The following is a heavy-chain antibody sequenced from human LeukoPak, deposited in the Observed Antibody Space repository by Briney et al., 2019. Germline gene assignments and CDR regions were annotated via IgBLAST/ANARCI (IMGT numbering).Heavy chain of an antibody. V-gene: IGHV4-61*02. Sequence: PSETLSPTCTVSGGSISSGSYYWSWIRQPAGKGLEWIGRIYTSGSTNYNPSLKSRVTISVDTSKNQFSLKLSSVTAADTAVYYCARAGYNFWSGTDISDYWGQGTLATVSS. CDR3: ARAGYNFWSGTDISDY. J-gene: IGHJ4*02. CDR2: IYTSGST. D-gene: IGHD3-3*01. CDR1: GGSISSGSYY.